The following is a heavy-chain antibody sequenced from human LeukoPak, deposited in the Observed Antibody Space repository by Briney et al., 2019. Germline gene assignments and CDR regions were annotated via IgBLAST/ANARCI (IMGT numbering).Heavy chain of an antibody. CDR3: ASYSRGWSRHFDY. Sequence: GGSLRLSCVASGFTFRTYAMSWVRQAPGKGLEWVGFIKSNIYGGSTEYAASLKGRFTISRDESKSIAYLQMNSLKTEDTAVYYCASYSRGWSRHFDYWGQGTLVIVSS. V-gene: IGHV3-49*04. D-gene: IGHD6-19*01. CDR2: IKSNIYGGST. CDR1: GFTFRTYA. J-gene: IGHJ4*02.